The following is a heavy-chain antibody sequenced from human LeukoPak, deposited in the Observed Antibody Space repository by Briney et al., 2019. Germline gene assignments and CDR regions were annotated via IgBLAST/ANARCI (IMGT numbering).Heavy chain of an antibody. CDR2: TKSDGRT. Sequence: GGSLRLSCAASGFTLSSYWMHWVRQAPGKGLVWVSRTKSDGRTNYADSVKGRFTISRDNAKNTVSLQMNSLRAEDTGVYYCARAPSEIGGYYPEYFRHWGQGTLVIVSS. CDR3: ARAPSEIGGYYPEYFRH. J-gene: IGHJ1*01. CDR1: GFTLSSYW. V-gene: IGHV3-74*01. D-gene: IGHD3-22*01.